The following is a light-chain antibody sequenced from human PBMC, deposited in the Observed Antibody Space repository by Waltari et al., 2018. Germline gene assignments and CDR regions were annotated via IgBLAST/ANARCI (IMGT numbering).Light chain of an antibody. V-gene: IGKV3-20*01. Sequence: IVLTQSPGTLSLSPGERVPLSCRASQSINRALAWYQQKPGQAPRLLIYGASIRATGIPDRVSGSGSGTDFTLTISSLEPEDFAVYFCQHYVRLPATFGQGTKVEIK. CDR3: QHYVRLPAT. CDR2: GAS. J-gene: IGKJ1*01. CDR1: QSINRA.